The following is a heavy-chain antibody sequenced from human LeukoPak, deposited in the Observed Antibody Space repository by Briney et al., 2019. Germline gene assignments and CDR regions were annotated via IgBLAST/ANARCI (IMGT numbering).Heavy chain of an antibody. CDR2: IYYTGST. CDR3: ARDDGYKVDY. CDR1: GGSITTSPYY. Sequence: SETLSLTCTVSGGSITTSPYYWGWIRQPPGKGLEWIGSIYYTGSTYYSPSLKSRVTISVDTSKNQFSLKLSSVTAADTAVYYCARDDGYKVDYWGQGTLVTVSS. V-gene: IGHV4-39*07. D-gene: IGHD5-24*01. J-gene: IGHJ4*02.